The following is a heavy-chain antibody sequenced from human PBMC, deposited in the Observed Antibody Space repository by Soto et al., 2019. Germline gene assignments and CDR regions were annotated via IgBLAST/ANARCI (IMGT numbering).Heavy chain of an antibody. J-gene: IGHJ6*02. CDR3: ARARDTSTWSGDLYHGMDV. V-gene: IGHV3-30*03. CDR2: IPFDARKE. Sequence: QVQLVESGGGVVQPGRSLRLSCAASGFSFSNYNFHWVRQAPGKGREWVALIPFDARKEFYADSVKGRFTISRDNSENTLYLEMNSLRAGDTAMYYCARARDTSTWSGDLYHGMDVWGQGTAVTVSS. D-gene: IGHD6-13*01. CDR1: GFSFSNYN.